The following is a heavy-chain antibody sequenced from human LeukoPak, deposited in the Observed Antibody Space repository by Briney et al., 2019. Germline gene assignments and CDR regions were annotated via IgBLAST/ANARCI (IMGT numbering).Heavy chain of an antibody. D-gene: IGHD4-11*01. J-gene: IGHJ6*02. CDR3: ARHRWTTVLKCLGGMDV. CDR2: IYYSGST. V-gene: IGHV4-59*08. CDR1: GGSISSYY. Sequence: SETLSLTCTVSGGSISSYYWSWIRQPPGNGLEWIGYIYYSGSTNYNPSLKSRVTISVDTSKNQFSLKLSSVTAADTAVYYCARHRWTTVLKCLGGMDVWGQGTTVTVFS.